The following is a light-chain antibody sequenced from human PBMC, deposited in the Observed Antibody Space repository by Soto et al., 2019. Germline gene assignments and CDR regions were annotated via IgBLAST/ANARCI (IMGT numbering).Light chain of an antibody. V-gene: IGKV2-28*01. Sequence: DIVMTQSPLSLPVTPGEPSSISFSSSQSLLHSNGYNYLDWYLQKPGQSPQLLIYDASSLESGVPSRFSGSGSGTEFTLTISSLQPDDFATYYCQQYNSYFGPGTKVDIK. CDR1: QSLLHSNGYNY. CDR2: DAS. J-gene: IGKJ3*01. CDR3: QQYNSY.